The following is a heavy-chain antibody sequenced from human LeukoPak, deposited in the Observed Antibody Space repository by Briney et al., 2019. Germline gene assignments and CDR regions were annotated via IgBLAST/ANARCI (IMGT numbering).Heavy chain of an antibody. J-gene: IGHJ4*02. V-gene: IGHV1-18*01. CDR2: ISAYNGNA. Sequence: ASVKVSCKASGYTFTSYGISWVRQAPGQGLEWMGWISAYNGNANYAQKLQGRVTMTTDTSTSTAYMELRSLRSDDTAVYYCARESLKGDYIYYFDYWGQGTLVTISS. CDR3: ARESLKGDYIYYFDY. D-gene: IGHD4-17*01. CDR1: GYTFTSYG.